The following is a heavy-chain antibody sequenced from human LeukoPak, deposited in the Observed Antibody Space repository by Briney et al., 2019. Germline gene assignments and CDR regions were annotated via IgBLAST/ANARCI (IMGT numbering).Heavy chain of an antibody. D-gene: IGHD1-26*01. CDR2: LYYTGIT. Sequence: KPSETLSLTCTVPGGPISNAAYHWGWIRQPPGKGLEWIGSLYYTGITYYNPSLKSRVTISADTSKNQFSLKVTSVTAADTAVYYCARLINGSPGDYWGQGTLVTVSS. V-gene: IGHV4-39*01. CDR3: ARLINGSPGDY. J-gene: IGHJ4*02. CDR1: GGPISNAAYH.